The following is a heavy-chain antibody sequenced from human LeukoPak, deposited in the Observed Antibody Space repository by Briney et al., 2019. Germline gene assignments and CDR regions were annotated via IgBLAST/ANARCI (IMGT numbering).Heavy chain of an antibody. CDR1: GFTFSSYA. Sequence: PGGSLRLSCAASGFTFSSYAMSWVRQAPGKGLEWVSAISGSGGSTYYADSVKGRFTISRDNSKNTLYLQMNSLRAEDTAVYYYAKISRSSWTQYYFDYWGQGTLVTVSS. CDR3: AKISRSSWTQYYFDY. V-gene: IGHV3-23*01. CDR2: ISGSGGST. J-gene: IGHJ4*02. D-gene: IGHD6-13*01.